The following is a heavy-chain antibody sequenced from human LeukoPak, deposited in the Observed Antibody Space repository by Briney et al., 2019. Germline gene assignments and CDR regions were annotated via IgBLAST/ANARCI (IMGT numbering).Heavy chain of an antibody. V-gene: IGHV1-24*01. J-gene: IGHJ4*02. CDR2: FDPEDGET. Sequence: ASVKVSCKVSGYTLTELSMHWVRQAPGKGLEWMGGFDPEDGETIYAQKFQGRVTMTEDTSTDTAYMELSSLRSGDTAVYYCATDLGYYDSSGPIDYWGQGTLVTVSS. CDR1: GYTLTELS. D-gene: IGHD3-22*01. CDR3: ATDLGYYDSSGPIDY.